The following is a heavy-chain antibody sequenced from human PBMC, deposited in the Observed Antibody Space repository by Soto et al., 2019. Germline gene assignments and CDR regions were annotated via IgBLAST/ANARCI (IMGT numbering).Heavy chain of an antibody. CDR1: GYTFTSYA. V-gene: IGHV1-3*01. D-gene: IGHD6-13*01. CDR2: INAGNGNT. Sequence: ASVKVSCKASGYTFTSYAMHWVRQAPGQRLEWMGWINAGNGNTKYSQKFQGRVTITRDTSASTAYMELSSLRSEDTAVYYCARDVYSSSWYSSEGMDVWGQGTTVTVSS. J-gene: IGHJ6*02. CDR3: ARDVYSSSWYSSEGMDV.